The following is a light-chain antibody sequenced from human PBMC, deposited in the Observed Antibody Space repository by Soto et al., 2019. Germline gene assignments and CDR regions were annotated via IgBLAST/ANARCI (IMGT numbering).Light chain of an antibody. V-gene: IGLV2-11*01. Sequence: SALTQPRSVSGSPGQSVTISCTGTSSDVAAYDYVTWYQQHPGKAPKLMIYDVTKRPSGVPDRFSGSRSGNTASLTISGLQAEDEADYYCCSYAGSYSFYVFGSGTKLTVL. CDR1: SSDVAAYDY. CDR3: CSYAGSYSFYV. CDR2: DVT. J-gene: IGLJ1*01.